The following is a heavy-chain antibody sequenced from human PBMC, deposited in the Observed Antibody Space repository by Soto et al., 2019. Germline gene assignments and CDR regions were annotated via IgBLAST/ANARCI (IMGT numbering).Heavy chain of an antibody. D-gene: IGHD1-26*01. V-gene: IGHV4-59*08. CDR1: GGSISSYY. CDR3: ARRYGGNLDY. CDR2: IYYSGST. J-gene: IGHJ4*02. Sequence: SETLSLTCTVSGGSISSYYWSWIRQPPGKGLEWIGYIYYSGSTNYNPSLKSRVTISVDTSKNQFSLKLSPVTAADTAVYYCARRYGGNLDYWGQGTLVTVSS.